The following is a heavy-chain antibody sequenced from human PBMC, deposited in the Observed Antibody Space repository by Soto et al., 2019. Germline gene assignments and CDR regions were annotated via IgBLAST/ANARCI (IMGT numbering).Heavy chain of an antibody. CDR3: ARDNGGSGSSGYYTGNWYFDL. CDR2: IYYSGST. V-gene: IGHV4-31*03. D-gene: IGHD3-22*01. Sequence: QVQLQESGPGLVKPSQTLSLTCTVSGGSISSGGYYWSWIRQHPGKGLEWIGYIYYSGSTHYNPSLTSRVTISVDTSKNQFSLKLSSVTAADTAVYYCARDNGGSGSSGYYTGNWYFDLWGRGTLVTVSS. CDR1: GGSISSGGYY. J-gene: IGHJ2*01.